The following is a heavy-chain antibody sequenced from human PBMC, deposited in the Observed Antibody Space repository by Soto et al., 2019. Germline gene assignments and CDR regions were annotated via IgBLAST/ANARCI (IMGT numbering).Heavy chain of an antibody. CDR3: ARDPAPHIAAAGNRQVGFDY. CDR2: INPNSGGT. Sequence: ASVKVSCKASGYTFTGYYMHCVRQAPGQGLEWMGWINPNSGGTNYAQKFQGWVTMTRDTSISTAYMELSRLRSDDTAVYYCARDPAPHIAAAGNRQVGFDYWGQGTLVTVSS. J-gene: IGHJ4*02. CDR1: GYTFTGYY. V-gene: IGHV1-2*04. D-gene: IGHD6-13*01.